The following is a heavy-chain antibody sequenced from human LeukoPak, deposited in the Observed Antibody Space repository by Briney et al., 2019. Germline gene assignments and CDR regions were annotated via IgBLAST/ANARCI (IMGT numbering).Heavy chain of an antibody. CDR1: GGSISSYY. J-gene: IGHJ3*02. Sequence: SETLSLTCTVSGGSISSYYWSWIRQPAGKGLEWIGRIYTGGSTNYNPSLKSRVTMSVDTSKNQFSLKLSSVTAADTAVYYCAREGITGTTPPWAFDIWGQGTMVTVSS. CDR3: AREGITGTTPPWAFDI. D-gene: IGHD1-7*01. CDR2: IYTGGST. V-gene: IGHV4-4*07.